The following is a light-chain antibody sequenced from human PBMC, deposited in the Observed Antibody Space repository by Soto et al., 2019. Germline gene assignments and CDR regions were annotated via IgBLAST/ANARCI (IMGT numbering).Light chain of an antibody. J-gene: IGKJ1*01. Sequence: DIEMTQSPSSLSASVRERVTLSCRASQNIRGSLNWYQQKPGQPPKLLIYAASSMQSGIPSRFSGSGSETDLTLTISSLQPEDFATYYYQQSDRPPWTFGQGTKVEIK. CDR3: QQSDRPPWT. CDR1: QNIRGS. V-gene: IGKV1-39*01. CDR2: AAS.